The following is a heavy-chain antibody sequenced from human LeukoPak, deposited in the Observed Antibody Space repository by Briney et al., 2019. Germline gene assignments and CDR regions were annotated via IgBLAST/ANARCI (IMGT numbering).Heavy chain of an antibody. CDR3: ANEWSAFDF. Sequence: PSETLSLTCTVSGGSITTYYWSWNRQPPGKGLEWIGYVFNSGTTNYNPSLKSRVTISVDTSKNRFSLQLRSVTAADTAVYYCANEWSAFDFWGQGTMVTVSS. CDR1: GGSITTYY. CDR2: VFNSGTT. V-gene: IGHV4-59*01. D-gene: IGHD3-3*01. J-gene: IGHJ3*01.